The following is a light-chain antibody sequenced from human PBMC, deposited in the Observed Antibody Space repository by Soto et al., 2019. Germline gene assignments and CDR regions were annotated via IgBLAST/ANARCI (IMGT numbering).Light chain of an antibody. J-gene: IGLJ2*01. V-gene: IGLV1-44*01. CDR1: SSNIGTNT. Sequence: QFVLTQPPSASGTPGQRVTVSCSGSSSNIGTNTVIWYQQLPGTAPKLLIYRNNQRPSGVPDRFSGSKSGTSASLAISGLLSEDEADYYCAAWDDSLNGVVFGGGTKLTVL. CDR2: RNN. CDR3: AAWDDSLNGVV.